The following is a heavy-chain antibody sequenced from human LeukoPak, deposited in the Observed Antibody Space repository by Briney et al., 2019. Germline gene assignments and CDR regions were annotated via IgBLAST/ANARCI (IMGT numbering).Heavy chain of an antibody. V-gene: IGHV4-34*01. D-gene: IGHD5-18*01. J-gene: IGHJ4*02. CDR2: INHSGST. CDR1: GGSISSYY. Sequence: SETLSLTCTVSGGSISSYYWSWIRQPPGKGLEWIGEINHSGSTNYNPSLKGRVTISVDTSKNQFSLKLSSVTAADTAVYYCARVLGGYSYGYLDYWGQGTLVTVSS. CDR3: ARVLGGYSYGYLDY.